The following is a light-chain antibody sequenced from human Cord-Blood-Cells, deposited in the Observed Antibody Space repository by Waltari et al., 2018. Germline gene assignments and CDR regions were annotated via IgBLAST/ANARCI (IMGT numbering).Light chain of an antibody. Sequence: EIVLTQSPGTLSLSPGERATLSCRASQSVSSSYLAWYLQKPGQAPRLLIYGASSRATGIPYRCSGSGAGTDFTLTISRLEPEDFAVYYCQQYGSSPLYTFGQGTKLEIK. CDR1: QSVSSSY. J-gene: IGKJ2*01. CDR2: GAS. V-gene: IGKV3-20*01. CDR3: QQYGSSPLYT.